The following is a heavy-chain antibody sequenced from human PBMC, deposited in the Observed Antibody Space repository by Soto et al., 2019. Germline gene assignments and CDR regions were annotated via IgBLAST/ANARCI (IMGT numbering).Heavy chain of an antibody. J-gene: IGHJ4*02. CDR1: GFSLSTSGSG. CDR3: AHKGDGYRGFKY. Sequence: QITLKESGPTLVKPTQALPLTCTLSGFSLSTSGSGVGWIRQPPGKAQEWLAPIYWDDDKRDSPSLKSRLTMTKDTSKNQVVLTLTNMDPVDTATYYCAHKGDGYRGFKYWGQGTLVTVSS. D-gene: IGHD5-12*01. V-gene: IGHV2-5*02. CDR2: IYWDDDK.